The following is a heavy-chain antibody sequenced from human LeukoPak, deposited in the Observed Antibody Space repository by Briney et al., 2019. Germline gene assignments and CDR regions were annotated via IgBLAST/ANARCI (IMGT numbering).Heavy chain of an antibody. Sequence: GGSLRLSCAASGFTVSSNYMTWVRQAPGKGLEWVSVIYSDGSTFYADSVKGRFTISRDNSKNTLYLQMDSLRPEDTAVYYCTNLPPYWGQGTLVTVSS. CDR3: TNLPPY. CDR2: IYSDGST. CDR1: GFTVSSNY. V-gene: IGHV3-66*02. J-gene: IGHJ4*02.